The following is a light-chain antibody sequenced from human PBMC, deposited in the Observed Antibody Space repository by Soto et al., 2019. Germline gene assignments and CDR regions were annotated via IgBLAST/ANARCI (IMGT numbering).Light chain of an antibody. V-gene: IGKV3-20*01. CDR2: ATS. CDR3: QQYDTSPPLYT. CDR1: QSVNSTY. J-gene: IGKJ2*01. Sequence: EIVLTQSPGTLSLSPGERATLSCRASQSVNSTYLAWYQQKPGQAPRLLIYATSSRAAGVPDRFTGSGSGTEFTLTITRVEPEDFAVYYCQQYDTSPPLYTFGQGTKLDIK.